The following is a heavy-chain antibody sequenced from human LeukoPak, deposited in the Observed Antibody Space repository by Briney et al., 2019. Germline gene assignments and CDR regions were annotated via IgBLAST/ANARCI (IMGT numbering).Heavy chain of an antibody. CDR2: MNPNSGNT. J-gene: IGHJ4*02. CDR1: GYTFTSYD. CDR3: ARGLTRRDMTTAY. V-gene: IGHV1-8*01. Sequence: GASVKVSCKASGYTFTSYDINWVRQATGQGLEWMGWMNPNSGNTGYAQKFQGRVTMTRNASISTAYMELSSLRSEDTAVYCCARGLTRRDMTTAYWGQGTLVTVSS. D-gene: IGHD4-11*01.